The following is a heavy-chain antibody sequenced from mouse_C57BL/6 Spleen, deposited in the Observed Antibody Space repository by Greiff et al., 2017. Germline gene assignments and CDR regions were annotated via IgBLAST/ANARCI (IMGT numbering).Heavy chain of an antibody. J-gene: IGHJ2*01. CDR2: IDPSDSET. V-gene: IGHV1-52*01. CDR1: GYTFTSYW. Sequence: QVQLQQPGAELVRPGSSVKLSCKASGYTFTSYWMHWVKQRPIQGLEWIGNIDPSDSETHYNQQFKDKATLTVDKSSSTAYMQLSSLTSEDSAVYYCARGDLLRFDFDYWGQGTTLTVSS. D-gene: IGHD1-1*01. CDR3: ARGDLLRFDFDY.